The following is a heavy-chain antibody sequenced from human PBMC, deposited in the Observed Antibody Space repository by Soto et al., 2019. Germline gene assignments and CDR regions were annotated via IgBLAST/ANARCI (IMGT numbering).Heavy chain of an antibody. J-gene: IGHJ4*02. Sequence: QLQLQESGPGLVKPSETLSLTCTVPGRYISSSSYYWGWIRQPPGQGLAWIGSIYYSGSTYYNPSLKCRVTISVHTSKNQSSLNLGCATAADTAGYFFAIPSLHGYGCAFDFWGQGTLVTVSS. CDR1: GRYISSSSYY. D-gene: IGHD5-18*01. CDR2: IYYSGST. V-gene: IGHV4-39*01. CDR3: AIPSLHGYGCAFDF.